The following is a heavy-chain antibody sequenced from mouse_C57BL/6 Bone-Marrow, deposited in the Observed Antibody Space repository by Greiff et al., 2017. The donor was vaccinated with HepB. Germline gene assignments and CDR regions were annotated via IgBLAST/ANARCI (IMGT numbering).Heavy chain of an antibody. J-gene: IGHJ4*01. CDR1: GYTFTSYW. CDR2: IHPNSGST. D-gene: IGHD2-5*01. Sequence: VQLQQPGAELVKPGASVKLSCKASGYTFTSYWMHWVKQRPGQGLEWIGMIHPNSGSTNYNEKFKSKATLTVDKSSSTAYTQLSSLTSEDSAVYYCARTPYYSNYNAMDYWGQGTSVTVSS. CDR3: ARTPYYSNYNAMDY. V-gene: IGHV1-64*01.